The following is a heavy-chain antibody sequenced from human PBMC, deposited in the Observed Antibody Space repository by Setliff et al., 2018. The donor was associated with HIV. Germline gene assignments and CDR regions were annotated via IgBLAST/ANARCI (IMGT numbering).Heavy chain of an antibody. CDR1: GFTLRSYD. CDR2: LGVRGDT. V-gene: IGHV3-13*01. D-gene: IGHD5-18*01. Sequence: PGGSLRLSCVVSGFTLRSYDMYWVRQAPGKGLEWVSGLGVRGDTYYTGSVKGRFAISRESAKNSLYLQMSNLRPEDTGVYYCLRGSIQVPGLDHMDVRGKGTTVTVSS. CDR3: LRGSIQVPGLDHMDV. J-gene: IGHJ6*03.